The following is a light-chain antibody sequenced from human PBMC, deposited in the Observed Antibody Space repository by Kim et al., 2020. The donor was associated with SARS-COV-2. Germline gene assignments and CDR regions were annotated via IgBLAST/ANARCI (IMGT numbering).Light chain of an antibody. CDR2: SNN. CDR3: AAWDDSLSGRV. CDR1: SSNIGSNY. V-gene: IGLV1-47*02. Sequence: QSVLTQPPSASGTPGQRDTISCSGSSSNIGSNYVYWYQQLPGTAPKLLIYSNNQRPSGVPDRFSGSKSGTSASLAISGLRSEDEADYYCAAWDDSLSGRVFGGGTQLTVL. J-gene: IGLJ2*01.